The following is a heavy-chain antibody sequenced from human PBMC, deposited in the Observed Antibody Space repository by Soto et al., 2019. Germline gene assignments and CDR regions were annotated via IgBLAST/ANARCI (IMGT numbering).Heavy chain of an antibody. J-gene: IGHJ3*02. V-gene: IGHV4-4*02. Sequence: QVQLQESGPGLVKPSGTLSLTCAVSGGSISSANWWSWVRQPPGKGLEWIGEIYHSGSTNYNPSLQRRVTITVDKSKNQCSLKLSSVTAADTAVYYCVTYQPLRGTFDIWGQGTMVTVSS. D-gene: IGHD2-2*01. CDR2: IYHSGST. CDR3: VTYQPLRGTFDI. CDR1: GGSISSANW.